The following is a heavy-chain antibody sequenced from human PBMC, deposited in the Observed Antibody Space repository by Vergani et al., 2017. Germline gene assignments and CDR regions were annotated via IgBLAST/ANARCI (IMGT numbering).Heavy chain of an antibody. CDR3: ARGLVTTSLSWFDP. CDR2: ISYDGSNK. D-gene: IGHD4-17*01. Sequence: QVQLVESGGGVVQPGRSLRLSCAASGFTFSSYAMHWVRQAPGKGLEWVAVISYDGSNKYYADSVKGRFTISRDNSKNTLYLQMNSLRSEDTAVYYCARGLVTTSLSWFDPWGQGTLVTVSS. CDR1: GFTFSSYA. V-gene: IGHV3-30-3*01. J-gene: IGHJ5*02.